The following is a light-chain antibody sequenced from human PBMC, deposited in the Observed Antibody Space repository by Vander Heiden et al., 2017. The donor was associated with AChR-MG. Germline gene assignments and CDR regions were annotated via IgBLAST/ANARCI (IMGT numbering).Light chain of an antibody. J-gene: IGKJ2*01. Sequence: DIVLTPSPGTLSLSPGERVSLSCRASQTVTSAYLAWYQQKPGQAPRLLIYGASSRATGIPDRFSGSGSGTDFTLIISRLEPEDFAVYYCQQYANSPYTFGEGTKLEIK. CDR3: QQYANSPYT. CDR1: QTVTSAY. CDR2: GAS. V-gene: IGKV3-20*01.